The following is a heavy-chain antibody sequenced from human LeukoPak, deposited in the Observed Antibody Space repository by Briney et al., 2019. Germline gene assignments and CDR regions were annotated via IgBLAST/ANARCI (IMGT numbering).Heavy chain of an antibody. CDR3: ARLGGSYYTY. CDR1: GFAFSSYW. J-gene: IGHJ4*02. CDR2: IKQDGGEE. D-gene: IGHD1-26*01. V-gene: IGHV3-7*01. Sequence: PGGSLRLSCVASGFAFSSYWMTWVRQAPGKGLEWVANIKQDGGEEYYVDSVKGRFTISRDNAKNSLFLQMNSLRVEDTAVYYCARLGGSYYTYWGQGTPVTVSS.